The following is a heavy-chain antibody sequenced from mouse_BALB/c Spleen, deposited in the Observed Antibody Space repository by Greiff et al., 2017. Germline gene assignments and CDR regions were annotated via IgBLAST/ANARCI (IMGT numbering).Heavy chain of an antibody. J-gene: IGHJ1*01. CDR2: IRLKSDNYAT. D-gene: IGHD1-1*01. Sequence: EVKVEESGGGLVQPGGSMKLSCVASGFTFSSYWMSWVRQSPETGLEWVAEIRLKSDNYATHYAESVKGKFTISRDDSKSRLYLQMNSLGAENTGINYCTTPGGNSVVWAPGTTVTVSS. CDR1: GFTFSSYW. V-gene: IGHV6-6*02. CDR3: TTPGGNSVV.